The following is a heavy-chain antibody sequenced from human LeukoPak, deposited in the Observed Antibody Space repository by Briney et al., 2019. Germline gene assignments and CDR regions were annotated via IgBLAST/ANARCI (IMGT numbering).Heavy chain of an antibody. Sequence: SETLSLTCTVSGGSLSIYYWSWIRQPAGKGLEWIGRIYTSGSTNYDPSLKSRVTMSVDTSKNQFSLKLSSVTAADTAVYYCARDIAVAGTSYFDYWGQGTLVTVSS. J-gene: IGHJ4*02. CDR1: GGSLSIYY. CDR2: IYTSGST. CDR3: ARDIAVAGTSYFDY. V-gene: IGHV4-4*07. D-gene: IGHD6-19*01.